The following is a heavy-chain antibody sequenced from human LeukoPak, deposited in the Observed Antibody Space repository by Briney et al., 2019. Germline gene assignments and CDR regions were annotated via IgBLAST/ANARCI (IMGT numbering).Heavy chain of an antibody. J-gene: IGHJ6*03. CDR1: GFNLSSYW. CDR3: ARVYDRFYYYMDV. Sequence: GGALRLSCAASGFNLSSYWMSWVRQAPGKGLEGVANIKQDGSEKYYVDSVKGRFTISRDNAKNSLYLQMNSLRAEDTAVYYCARVYDRFYYYMDVWGKGTTVTVSS. CDR2: IKQDGSEK. V-gene: IGHV3-7*01. D-gene: IGHD3-3*01.